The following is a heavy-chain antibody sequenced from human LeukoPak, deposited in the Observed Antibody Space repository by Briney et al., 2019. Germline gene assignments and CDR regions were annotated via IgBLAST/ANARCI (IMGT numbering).Heavy chain of an antibody. Sequence: ASVKVSCKASGYTFTSYYMHWVRQAPGQGPEWMGIINPSGGSTSYAQKFQGRVTMTRDTSTSTAYMELRSLRSDDTAVYYCARREQWLVGDDYWGQGTLVTVSS. D-gene: IGHD6-19*01. J-gene: IGHJ4*02. CDR2: INPSGGST. V-gene: IGHV1-46*01. CDR1: GYTFTSYY. CDR3: ARREQWLVGDDY.